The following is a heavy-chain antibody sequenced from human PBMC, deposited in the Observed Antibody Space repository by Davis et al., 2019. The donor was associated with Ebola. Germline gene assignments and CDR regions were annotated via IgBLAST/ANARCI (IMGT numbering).Heavy chain of an antibody. D-gene: IGHD3-10*01. V-gene: IGHV4-61*01. CDR3: ARVAGSGSYYKLDY. CDR2: IYYSGST. CDR1: GGSVSSGSYY. Sequence: MPGGSLRLSCTVSGGSVSSGSYYWSWIRQPPGKGLEWIGYIYYSGSTNYNPSLKSRVTISVDTSKNQFSLKLSSVTAADTAVYYCARVAGSGSYYKLDYWGQGTLVTVSS. J-gene: IGHJ4*02.